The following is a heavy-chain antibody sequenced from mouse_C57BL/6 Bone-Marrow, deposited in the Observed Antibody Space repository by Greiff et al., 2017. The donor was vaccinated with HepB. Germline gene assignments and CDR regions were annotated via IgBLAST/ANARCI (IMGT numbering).Heavy chain of an antibody. CDR1: GYTFTDYN. J-gene: IGHJ1*03. Sequence: VQLQQSGPELVKPGASVKIPCKASGYTFTDYNMDWVKQSHGKSLEWIGDINPNNGGTIYNQKFKGKATLTVDKSSSTAYMELRSLTSEDTAVYYCARRDYYYYGSSGYFDVWGTGTTVTVSS. CDR3: ARRDYYYYGSSGYFDV. V-gene: IGHV1-18*01. D-gene: IGHD1-1*01. CDR2: INPNNGGT.